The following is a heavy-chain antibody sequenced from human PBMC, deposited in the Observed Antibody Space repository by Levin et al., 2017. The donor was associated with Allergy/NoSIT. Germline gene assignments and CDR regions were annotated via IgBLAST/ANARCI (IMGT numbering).Heavy chain of an antibody. D-gene: IGHD6-6*01. CDR3: AYSSSSRAFDI. V-gene: IGHV1-46*01. J-gene: IGHJ3*02. CDR1: GYTFTSYY. Sequence: ASVKVSCKASGYTFTSYYMHWVRQAPGQGLEWMGIINPSGGSTSYAQKFQGRVTMTRDTSTSTVYMELSSLRSEDTAVYYCAYSSSSRAFDIWGQGTMVTVSS. CDR2: INPSGGST.